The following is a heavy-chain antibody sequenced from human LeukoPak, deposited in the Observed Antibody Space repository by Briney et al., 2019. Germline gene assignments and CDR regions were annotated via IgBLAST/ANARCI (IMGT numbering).Heavy chain of an antibody. J-gene: IGHJ4*02. CDR1: GGTFSSYA. CDR2: IIPILGIA. Sequence: ASVKVSCTASGGTFSSYAISWVRQAPGQGLEWMGRIIPILGIANYAQKFQGRVTITADKSTSTAYMELSSLRSEDTAVYYCARVDTAMVIDYWGQGTLVTVSS. D-gene: IGHD5-18*01. V-gene: IGHV1-69*04. CDR3: ARVDTAMVIDY.